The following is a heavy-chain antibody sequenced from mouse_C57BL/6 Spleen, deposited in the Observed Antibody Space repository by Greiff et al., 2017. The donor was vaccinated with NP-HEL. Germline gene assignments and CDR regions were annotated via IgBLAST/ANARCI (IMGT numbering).Heavy chain of an antibody. Sequence: EVKLEESGGGLVQPGGSMKLSCVASGFTFSNYWMNWVRQSPEKGLEWVAQIRLKSDNYATHYAESVKGRFTISRDDSQSSVYLHMNNLRAEDTGIYYCMSTVVATNFDYWGQGTTLTVSS. J-gene: IGHJ2*01. CDR1: GFTFSNYW. V-gene: IGHV6-3*01. CDR2: IRLKSDNYAT. CDR3: MSTVVATNFDY. D-gene: IGHD1-1*01.